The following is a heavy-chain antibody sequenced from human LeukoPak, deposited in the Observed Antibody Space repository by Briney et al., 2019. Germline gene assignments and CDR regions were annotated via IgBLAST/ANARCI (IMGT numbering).Heavy chain of an antibody. V-gene: IGHV3-33*06. Sequence: SGGSLRLSCAASGFSFSSYAISWVRQAPGKGLEWVAVIWYDGSNKYYADSVKGRFTISRDNSKNTLYLQMNSLRAQDTAVYYCAKPLQKWVDYYYGMDVWGQGATVTVSS. CDR3: AKPLQKWVDYYYGMDV. J-gene: IGHJ6*02. CDR1: GFSFSSYA. D-gene: IGHD1-26*01. CDR2: IWYDGSNK.